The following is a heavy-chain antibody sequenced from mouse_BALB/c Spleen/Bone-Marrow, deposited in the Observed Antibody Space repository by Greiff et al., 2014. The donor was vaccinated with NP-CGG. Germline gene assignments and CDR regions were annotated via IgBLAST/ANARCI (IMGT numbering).Heavy chain of an antibody. Sequence: SGAELVKPGASVKLSCKVSGYTFTNYYVYWVKQRPGQGLEWIGEINPSNGVTNFNEKFMGKATLTVDSSSSTAYMHLSSLTSEDSAVYYCTRSGFYGYGSYFDVWGAGTTVTVSS. CDR3: TRSGFYGYGSYFDV. V-gene: IGHV1S81*02. J-gene: IGHJ1*01. D-gene: IGHD1-2*01. CDR1: GYTFTNYY. CDR2: INPSNGVT.